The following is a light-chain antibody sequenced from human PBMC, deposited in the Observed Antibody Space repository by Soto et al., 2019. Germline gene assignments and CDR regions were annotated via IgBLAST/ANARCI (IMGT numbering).Light chain of an antibody. CDR2: GAS. J-gene: IGKJ1*01. Sequence: EVVLTQSPGTLSLSPGERATLACRASKSVSNNVAWYQQKSGQPPRLLIYGASSRASGIPDRFSGSGSGTDFTLTISRVEPEDFALYYCQQYGSSLTFGQGTKVDIK. CDR1: KSVSNN. V-gene: IGKV3-20*01. CDR3: QQYGSSLT.